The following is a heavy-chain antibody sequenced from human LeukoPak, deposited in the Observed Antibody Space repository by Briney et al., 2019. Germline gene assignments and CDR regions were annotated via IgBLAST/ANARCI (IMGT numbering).Heavy chain of an antibody. D-gene: IGHD3-10*01. CDR1: GFTFSSYA. V-gene: IGHV3-23*01. CDR2: ISGSGGST. Sequence: GGSLRLSCAASGFTFSSYAMSWVRQAPGKGLEWVSAISGSGGSTYYADSVKGRFTISRDNSKNTLYLQMNSLRAEDTAVYYCAKDPTMVQGVITDYWGQGTLVTVPS. J-gene: IGHJ4*02. CDR3: AKDPTMVQGVITDY.